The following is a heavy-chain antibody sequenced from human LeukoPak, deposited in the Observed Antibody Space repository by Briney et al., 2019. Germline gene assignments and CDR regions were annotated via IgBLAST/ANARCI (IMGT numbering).Heavy chain of an antibody. CDR2: IIPIFGTA. J-gene: IGHJ4*02. D-gene: IGHD2-8*02. CDR3: ARGAEPCTGIPCFRAGDY. CDR1: GGTFSSYA. Sequence: SVKVSCKASGGTFSSYAISWVRQAPGQGLEWMGGIIPIFGTANYAQKFQGRVTITTDESTSTVYLELSSLRPDDTAVYYCARGAEPCTGIPCFRAGDYWGQGALVTVSS. V-gene: IGHV1-69*05.